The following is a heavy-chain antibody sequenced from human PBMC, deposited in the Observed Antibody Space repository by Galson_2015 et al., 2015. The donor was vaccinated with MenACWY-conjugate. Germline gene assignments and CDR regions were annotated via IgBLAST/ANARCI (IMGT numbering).Heavy chain of an antibody. CDR1: GFSLDTHGVA. CDR2: IYWNDDK. CDR3: AHSGYNTVSNFDF. V-gene: IGHV2-5*01. D-gene: IGHD5-18*01. J-gene: IGHJ4*02. Sequence: PALVKPTQTLTLTCTFSGFSLDTHGVAVGGIRQPPGKALEWLALIYWNDDKRYSPSLRCRLTIAKDTYKNQVVLTLGNVDPVDTATYFCAHSGYNTVSNFDFWGQGTLVTVSS.